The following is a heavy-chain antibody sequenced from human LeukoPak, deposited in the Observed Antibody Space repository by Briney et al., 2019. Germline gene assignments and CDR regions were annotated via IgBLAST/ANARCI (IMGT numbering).Heavy chain of an antibody. CDR3: ARASTGYSSSWANYYYYYYMDV. D-gene: IGHD6-13*01. Sequence: SETLSLTCAVYGGSFSGYYWSWIRQPPGKGLEWIGEINHSGSTSYNPSLKSRVTISVDTSKNQFSLKLSSVTAADTAVYYCARASTGYSSSWANYYYYYYMDVWGKGTTVTVSS. J-gene: IGHJ6*03. V-gene: IGHV4-34*01. CDR1: GGSFSGYY. CDR2: INHSGST.